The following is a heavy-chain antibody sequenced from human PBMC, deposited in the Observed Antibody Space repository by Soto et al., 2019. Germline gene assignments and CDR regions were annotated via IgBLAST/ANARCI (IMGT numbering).Heavy chain of an antibody. CDR1: GFTFSSYG. J-gene: IGHJ3*02. CDR2: IWYDGSNN. D-gene: IGHD1-26*01. Sequence: SGGSLRLSCAASGFTFSSYGMHWVRQAPGKGLEWVAVIWYDGSNNYYADSVKGRFTISRDNSKNTLYLQMNSLRAEDTAVYYCSRDRGDGSPKAVDIWGQGTTVTVSS. V-gene: IGHV3-33*01. CDR3: SRDRGDGSPKAVDI.